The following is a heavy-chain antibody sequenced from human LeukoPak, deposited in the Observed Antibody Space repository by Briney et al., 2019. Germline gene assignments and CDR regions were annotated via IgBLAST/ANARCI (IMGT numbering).Heavy chain of an antibody. Sequence: SETLSLTCAVYSGSFSGYYWTWIRRPPGKGLEWIGEINHSGSTNYNPSLKSRVTISVDTSKNQFSLKLSSITAADTAVYYCARDFGSGIFSRTYYYVDVWGKGTTVTVSS. J-gene: IGHJ6*03. CDR2: INHSGST. V-gene: IGHV4-34*01. D-gene: IGHD3-10*01. CDR1: SGSFSGYY. CDR3: ARDFGSGIFSRTYYYVDV.